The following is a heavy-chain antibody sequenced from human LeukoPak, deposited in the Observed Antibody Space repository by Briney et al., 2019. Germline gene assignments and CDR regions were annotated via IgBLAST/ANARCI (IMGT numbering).Heavy chain of an antibody. Sequence: ASVKVSCKASGYTFTGYYMHWVRQAPGQGLEWMGWINPNSGGTNYAQKFQGWVTTTRDTSISTAYMELSRLRSDDTAVYYCARDQGEDIVATKSFDYWGQGTLVTVSS. CDR2: INPNSGGT. J-gene: IGHJ4*02. CDR3: ARDQGEDIVATKSFDY. V-gene: IGHV1-2*04. CDR1: GYTFTGYY. D-gene: IGHD5-12*01.